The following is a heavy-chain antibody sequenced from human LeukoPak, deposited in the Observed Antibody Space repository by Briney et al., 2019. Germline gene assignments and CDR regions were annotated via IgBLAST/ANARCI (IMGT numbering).Heavy chain of an antibody. CDR2: ISYDGSNK. CDR3: AKRGFYYGSGSYYTYLDY. V-gene: IGHV3-30*18. Sequence: GGSLRLSCAASGFTFSSYGMHWVRQAPGKGLEWVAVISYDGSNKYYADSVRGRFTISRDNSKNMLYLQMNSLRAEDTAVYYCAKRGFYYGSGSYYTYLDYWGQGTLVTVSS. J-gene: IGHJ4*02. CDR1: GFTFSSYG. D-gene: IGHD3-10*01.